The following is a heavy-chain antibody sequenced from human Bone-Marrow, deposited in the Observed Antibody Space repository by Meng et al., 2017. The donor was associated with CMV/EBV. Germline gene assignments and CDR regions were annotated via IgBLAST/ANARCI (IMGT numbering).Heavy chain of an antibody. V-gene: IGHV1-46*01. CDR2: INPSGGST. CDR3: AGALWSGYYISR. D-gene: IGHD3-3*01. CDR1: GYMFTSYH. Sequence: ASVKVSCKTSGYMFTSYHMHWVRQAPGQGLEWMGIINPSGGSTNYAQKFLGRVTMTRDTSTSTVYMELSSLRSEDTAVYYCAGALWSGYYISRWGQGTLVTVSS. J-gene: IGHJ4*02.